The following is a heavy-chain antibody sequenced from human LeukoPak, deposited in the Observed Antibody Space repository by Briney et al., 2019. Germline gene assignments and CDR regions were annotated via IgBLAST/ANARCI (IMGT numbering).Heavy chain of an antibody. CDR3: ARDGDYYDSSGYYYYYYGMDV. V-gene: IGHV1-18*01. Sequence: ASVKVSCKASGYTFTSYGISWVRQAPGQGLEWMGWISVDNGNTNYAQKLQGRVTMTTDTSTSTAYMELRSLRSDDTAVYYCARDGDYYDSSGYYYYYYGMDVWGQGTTVTVSS. CDR2: ISVDNGNT. D-gene: IGHD3-22*01. J-gene: IGHJ6*02. CDR1: GYTFTSYG.